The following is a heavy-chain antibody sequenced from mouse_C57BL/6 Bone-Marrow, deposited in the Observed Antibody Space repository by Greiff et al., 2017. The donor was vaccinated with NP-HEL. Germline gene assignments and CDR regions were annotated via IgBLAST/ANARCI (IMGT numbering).Heavy chain of an antibody. CDR3: ASTVVAEDAMDY. CDR2: IYPRSGNT. V-gene: IGHV1-81*01. D-gene: IGHD1-1*01. CDR1: GYTFTSYG. Sequence: VQLQQSGAELARPGASVKLSCKASGYTFTSYGISWVKQRTGQGLEWTGEIYPRSGNTYYNEKFKGKATLTADKSSSTAYMELRSLTSEDSAVYFCASTVVAEDAMDYWGQGTSVTVSS. J-gene: IGHJ4*01.